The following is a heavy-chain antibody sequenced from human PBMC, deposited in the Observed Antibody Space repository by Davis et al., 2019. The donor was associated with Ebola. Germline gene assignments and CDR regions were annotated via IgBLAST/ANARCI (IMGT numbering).Heavy chain of an antibody. D-gene: IGHD3-3*01. CDR1: GFTFNIFD. CDR3: AKGSVTIFGVAPDYYGMDV. V-gene: IGHV3-30*02. J-gene: IGHJ6*04. Sequence: GGSLRLSCAASGFTFNIFDMHWVRQAPGRGLEWVAFVRSHGSDDHYADSVKGRFTISRDNSKNTLYLQMNSLRAEDTAVYYCAKGSVTIFGVAPDYYGMDVWGKGTTVTVSS. CDR2: VRSHGSDD.